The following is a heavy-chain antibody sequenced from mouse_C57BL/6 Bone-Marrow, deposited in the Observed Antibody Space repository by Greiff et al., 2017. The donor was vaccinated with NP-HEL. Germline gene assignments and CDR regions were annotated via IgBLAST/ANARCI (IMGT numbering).Heavy chain of an antibody. D-gene: IGHD3-1*01. CDR3: ARHEDRGDYLDY. V-gene: IGHV1-62-2*01. CDR1: GYTFTEYT. CDR2: FYPGSGSI. Sequence: VKLMESGAELVKPGASVKLSCKASGYTFTEYTIHWVKQRSGQGLEWIGWFYPGSGSIKYNEKFKDKATLTADKSSSTVYMELSRLTSEDSAVYFCARHEDRGDYLDYWGQGTTLTVSS. J-gene: IGHJ2*01.